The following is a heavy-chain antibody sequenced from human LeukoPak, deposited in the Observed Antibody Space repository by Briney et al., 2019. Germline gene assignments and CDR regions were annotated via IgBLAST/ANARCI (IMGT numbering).Heavy chain of an antibody. CDR3: ARRSDYGDYDL. J-gene: IGHJ2*01. CDR2: IHYSGST. CDR1: GVSISNYY. V-gene: IGHV4-59*08. D-gene: IGHD4-17*01. Sequence: PSETLSLTCTVSGVSISNYYWSWIRQPPGKGLEWIAYIHYSGSTNYNPSLKSRVTISVDTSKNQFSLKLSSVTAADTAVYYCARRSDYGDYDLWGRGTLVTVSS.